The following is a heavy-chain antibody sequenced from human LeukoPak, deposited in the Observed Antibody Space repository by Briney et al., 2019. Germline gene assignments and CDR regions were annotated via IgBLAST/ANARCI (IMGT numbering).Heavy chain of an antibody. Sequence: SETLSLTCAVYGGSFSGYYGSWIRQPPGKGLEWIGEINHSGSTNYNPSLKSRVTISVDTSKNQFSLKLSSVTAADTAVYYCARVRITMIVVVISPLRYFDYWGQGTLVTVSS. V-gene: IGHV4-34*01. CDR2: INHSGST. CDR3: ARVRITMIVVVISPLRYFDY. D-gene: IGHD3-22*01. CDR1: GGSFSGYY. J-gene: IGHJ4*02.